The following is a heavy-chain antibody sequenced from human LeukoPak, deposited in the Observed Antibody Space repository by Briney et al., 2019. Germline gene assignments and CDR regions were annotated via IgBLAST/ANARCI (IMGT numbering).Heavy chain of an antibody. V-gene: IGHV3-69-1*02. CDR2: ISSGSTI. CDR3: AELGITMIGGV. J-gene: IGHJ6*04. CDR1: GFTFSRYS. Sequence: GGSLRLSCAASGFTFSRYSMNWVRQAPGKGLEWVSSISSGSTIYYADSVKGRFTISRDNAKNSLYLQMNSLRAEDTAVYYCAELGITMIGGVWGKGTTVTISS. D-gene: IGHD3-10*02.